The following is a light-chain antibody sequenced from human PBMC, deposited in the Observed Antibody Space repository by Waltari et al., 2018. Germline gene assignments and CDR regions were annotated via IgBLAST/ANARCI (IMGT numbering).Light chain of an antibody. CDR3: SSQSSNDVVL. V-gene: IGLV2-14*03. CDR1: SNDVGGYNS. J-gene: IGLJ2*01. Sequence: QSALTQPASVSGSPGQSVTIFCAGTSNDVGGYNSVSWYQDHPVHAPRVIIYDVSDRPSGVSDRFSGSKSGNTASLTISGLQAEDEADYYCSSQSSNDVVLFGGGTKLTVL. CDR2: DVS.